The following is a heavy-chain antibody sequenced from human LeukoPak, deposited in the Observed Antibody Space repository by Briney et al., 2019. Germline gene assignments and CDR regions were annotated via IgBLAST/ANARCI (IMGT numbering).Heavy chain of an antibody. V-gene: IGHV4-4*07. CDR2: IYTSGST. CDR1: GGSINSYY. D-gene: IGHD2-15*01. Sequence: NPSEALSLTCTGSGGSINSYYWSWIRQPAGKGLEWIGHIYTSGSTNYNPSLRSGVTISVDTSKNPLSMKLSSVTAADTAVYYCARDRSGGSYGVDVWGQGTTVPVSS. CDR3: ARDRSGGSYGVDV. J-gene: IGHJ6*02.